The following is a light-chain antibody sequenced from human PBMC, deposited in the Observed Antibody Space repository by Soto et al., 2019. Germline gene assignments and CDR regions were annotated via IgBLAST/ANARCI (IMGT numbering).Light chain of an antibody. CDR3: QQYNSYAPWT. J-gene: IGKJ1*01. Sequence: DIQMTQSPSTLSASVGDRVTITCRASQSISSWLAWYQQKPGKARKLLIYDASSLESGVPSRFSGSGSGTEFPLTSSRLQSDDFATYYCQQYNSYAPWTFGQGTKVEIK. V-gene: IGKV1-5*01. CDR1: QSISSW. CDR2: DAS.